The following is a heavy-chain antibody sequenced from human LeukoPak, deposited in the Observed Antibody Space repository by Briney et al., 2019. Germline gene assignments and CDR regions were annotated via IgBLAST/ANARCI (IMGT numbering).Heavy chain of an antibody. CDR1: GFTFSSYA. J-gene: IGHJ4*02. V-gene: IGHV3-23*01. Sequence: GGSLTLSCAASGFTFSSYAMSWVRQAPGKGLEWVSAISGSCGSTYYADSVKGRFTISRDNSKNTLYLQMNSLRAEDTAVYYCAKGRGFRVWDPWDNWGQGTLVTVSS. CDR3: AKGRGFRVWDPWDN. D-gene: IGHD3-16*01. CDR2: ISGSCGST.